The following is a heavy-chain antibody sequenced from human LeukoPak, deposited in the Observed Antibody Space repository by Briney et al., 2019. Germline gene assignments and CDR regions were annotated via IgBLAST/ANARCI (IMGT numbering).Heavy chain of an antibody. Sequence: ASVKVSCKASANTLINYYIHWLRQAPGQGLEWMGITNPSGDITNYAQKFQGRVTLTRDTSTSTVYMELSSLTSEDTAVYYCARPPDCGRDCYKYLQQWGQGTLVIVSS. J-gene: IGHJ1*01. D-gene: IGHD2-21*02. V-gene: IGHV1-46*01. CDR2: TNPSGDIT. CDR3: ARPPDCGRDCYKYLQQ. CDR1: ANTLINYY.